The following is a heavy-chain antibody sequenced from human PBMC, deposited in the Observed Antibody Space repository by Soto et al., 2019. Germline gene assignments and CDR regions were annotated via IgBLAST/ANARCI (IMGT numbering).Heavy chain of an antibody. V-gene: IGHV4-38-2*02. Sequence: SETLSLTCNVSGYSVSSGSYWGWIRQPPGKGPEWIASIYHGGTTFYNPSLKSRVGISVDTSKNQVSLILRSVSAADTAVYFCARAHVMVVDGSTFDYWGHGILGTV. CDR1: GYSVSSGSY. J-gene: IGHJ4*01. CDR2: IYHGGTT. CDR3: ARAHVMVVDGSTFDY. D-gene: IGHD6-19*01.